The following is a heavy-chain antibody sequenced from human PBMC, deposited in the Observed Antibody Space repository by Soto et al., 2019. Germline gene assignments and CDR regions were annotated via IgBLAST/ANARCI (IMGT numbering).Heavy chain of an antibody. CDR1: GFTFSSYA. CDR3: AKDRGRYCSGGTCYLFDS. D-gene: IGHD2-15*01. CDR2: ISYDGTNK. Sequence: GGSLRVSCVPSGFTFSSYAMHWVRQAPGKGLEWVAIISYDGTNKYYADSVKGRFNISRDNSKNTLYLQMNSLRVEDTALYYCAKDRGRYCSGGTCYLFDSWGQGALVTVSS. J-gene: IGHJ4*02. V-gene: IGHV3-30*04.